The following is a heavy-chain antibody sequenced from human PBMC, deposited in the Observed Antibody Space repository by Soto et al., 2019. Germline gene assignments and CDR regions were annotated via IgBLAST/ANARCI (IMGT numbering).Heavy chain of an antibody. CDR1: GFTFSSYA. J-gene: IGHJ5*02. D-gene: IGHD3-22*01. Sequence: PGGSLRLSCAASGFTFSSYAMHWVRQAPGKGLEWVAVISYDGSNKYYADYVKGRFTISRDNSKNTLYLQMNSLRAEDTAVYYCARDARITMIVVVSTWFDPWGQGTLVTVSS. CDR2: ISYDGSNK. V-gene: IGHV3-30-3*01. CDR3: ARDARITMIVVVSTWFDP.